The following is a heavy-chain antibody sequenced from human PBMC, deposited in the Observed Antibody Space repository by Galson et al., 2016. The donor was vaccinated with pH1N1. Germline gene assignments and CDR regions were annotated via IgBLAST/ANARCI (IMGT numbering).Heavy chain of an antibody. CDR2: IRSSRKDT. CDR3: ARGGVSVAAVFDL. J-gene: IGHJ4*02. D-gene: IGHD6-19*01. V-gene: IGHV3-11*06. Sequence: SLRLSCAASGFSFSDYYMSWVRQAPGKGLEWVSYIRSSRKDTKYPDSVKGRFSISRDNSTNLLFLQMNSLRAEDTAVYYCARGGVSVAAVFDLWGQGALVTVSP. CDR1: GFSFSDYY.